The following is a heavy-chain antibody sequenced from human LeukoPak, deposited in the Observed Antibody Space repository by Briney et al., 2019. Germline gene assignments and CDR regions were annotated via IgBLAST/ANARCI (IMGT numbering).Heavy chain of an antibody. V-gene: IGHV3-9*01. CDR1: GFTFHDYS. CDR3: AKDIEGAGTYYPRSGMDV. J-gene: IGHJ6*02. D-gene: IGHD3-10*01. CDR2: ITWNSGRN. Sequence: GRSLRLSCATSGFTFHDYSMHWVRQVPGKGLEWVSGITWNSGRNGYADSVKGRFTISRDNAKNSLYLQMNSLRAEDTALYYCAKDIEGAGTYYPRSGMDVWGQGTTVTVSS.